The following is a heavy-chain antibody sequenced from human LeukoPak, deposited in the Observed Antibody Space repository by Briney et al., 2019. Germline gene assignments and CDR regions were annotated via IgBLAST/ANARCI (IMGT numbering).Heavy chain of an antibody. CDR1: GFTFSRYG. V-gene: IGHV3-30*18. CDR3: AKLHGYSYGFDY. D-gene: IGHD5-18*01. CDR2: ISYDESNK. Sequence: PGGSLRLSCAASGFTFSRYGMHWVRHTPGGGLVGGVVISYDESNKYYADSVKGRFTISSDNSKNRLYLQMNSLRAEDTAVYYCAKLHGYSYGFDYWGQGTLVSVSS. J-gene: IGHJ4*02.